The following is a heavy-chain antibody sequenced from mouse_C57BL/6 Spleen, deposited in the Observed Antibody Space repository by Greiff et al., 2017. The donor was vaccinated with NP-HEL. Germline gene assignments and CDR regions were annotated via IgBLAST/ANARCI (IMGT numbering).Heavy chain of an antibody. Sequence: EVQLQQSGPELVKPGASVKISCKASGYTFTDYYMNWVKQSPGKSLEWIGDINPNNGGTSYNQTFQGKATLPVDNSSRTAYMELRSLKSEDSAVYYWAPRWDYSNYLAYWGQGSLVTVSA. J-gene: IGHJ3*01. V-gene: IGHV1-26*01. D-gene: IGHD2-5*01. CDR1: GYTFTDYY. CDR3: APRWDYSNYLAY. CDR2: INPNNGGT.